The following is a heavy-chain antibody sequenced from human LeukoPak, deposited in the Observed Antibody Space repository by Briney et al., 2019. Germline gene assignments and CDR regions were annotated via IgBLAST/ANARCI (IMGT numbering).Heavy chain of an antibody. J-gene: IGHJ2*01. D-gene: IGHD2-2*01. Sequence: GGSLRLSCAASGFTFSSYAMSWVRQAPGKGLEWVSAISGSGGSTYYADSVKGRFTISRDNSKNTLYLQMNSLRAEDTTVYYCAKSDRFRVHCSSSSCYGWYFDLWGRGTLVTVSS. CDR1: GFTFSSYA. CDR3: AKSDRFRVHCSSSSCYGWYFDL. V-gene: IGHV3-23*01. CDR2: ISGSGGST.